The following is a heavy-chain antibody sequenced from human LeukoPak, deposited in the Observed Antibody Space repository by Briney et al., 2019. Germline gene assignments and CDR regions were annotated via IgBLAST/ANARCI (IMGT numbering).Heavy chain of an antibody. CDR2: IYSSRNT. V-gene: IGHV4-59*08. J-gene: IGHJ4*02. D-gene: IGHD6-19*01. CDR1: GGPIVSYY. Sequence: SETLSLTCTVSGGPIVSYYWSWLQQPPGMGLECIGYIYSSRNTNYNPSLKRRVTMSVDASKNQFSLKLSSVTAADTAGYYCASLYRPTISVAGADFWGQGALVTVSS. CDR3: ASLYRPTISVAGADF.